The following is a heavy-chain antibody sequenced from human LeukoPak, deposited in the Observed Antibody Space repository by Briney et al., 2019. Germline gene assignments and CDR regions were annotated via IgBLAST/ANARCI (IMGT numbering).Heavy chain of an antibody. V-gene: IGHV3-53*01. Sequence: PGGSLRLSCAASGFTVSSNHMSWVRQAPGKGLEWVSVIYSGGSTYYADSVKCRFTISRDNSKNTLYLQMNSLRAEDTAVYYCVREHCSGGTCYSFFDYWGQGTLVTVSS. CDR1: GFTVSSNH. D-gene: IGHD2-15*01. J-gene: IGHJ4*02. CDR3: VREHCSGGTCYSFFDY. CDR2: IYSGGST.